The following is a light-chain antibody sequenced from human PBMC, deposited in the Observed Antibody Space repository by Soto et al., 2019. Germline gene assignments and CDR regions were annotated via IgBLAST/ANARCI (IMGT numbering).Light chain of an antibody. V-gene: IGKV1-27*01. Sequence: DIQMTQSPSSLSASVGDRVTITCRASQGISNFLAWYQQKPGKVPKLLISAASTLQSGVRSRFSGSGSGTDFTLTITSLQPEDVATYSCQKYSSVITFGQGTRLEIK. CDR2: AAS. CDR1: QGISNF. J-gene: IGKJ5*01. CDR3: QKYSSVIT.